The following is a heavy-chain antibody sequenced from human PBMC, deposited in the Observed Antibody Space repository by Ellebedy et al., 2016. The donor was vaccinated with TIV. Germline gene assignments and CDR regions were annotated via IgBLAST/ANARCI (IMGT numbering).Heavy chain of an antibody. D-gene: IGHD3-10*01. CDR1: GGSLSDNY. CDR2: LYYTGST. V-gene: IGHV4-59*01. Sequence: SETLSLTCAVSGGSLSDNYWTWIRQPPGKGLEWIGYLYYTGSTNYNPSLKSRVPISVNTPRNQFSLKLNSVTAADTAVYYCVSSVSVDAFDLWGQGTMVTVSS. CDR3: VSSVSVDAFDL. J-gene: IGHJ3*01.